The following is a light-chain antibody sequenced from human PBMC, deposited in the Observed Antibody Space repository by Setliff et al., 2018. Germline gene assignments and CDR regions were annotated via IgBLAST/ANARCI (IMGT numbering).Light chain of an antibody. CDR3: CSYAGSGTYV. J-gene: IGLJ1*01. CDR1: SSDVGNYNL. Sequence: QSVLTQPASVSGSPGQSITFSCTGTSSDVGNYNLVSWYQQHPGKAPKLMIYEVSKRPSGVSNRFSGSKSGNTASLTISGLQAEDEADYYCCSYAGSGTYVFGTGTKATVL. CDR2: EVS. V-gene: IGLV2-23*02.